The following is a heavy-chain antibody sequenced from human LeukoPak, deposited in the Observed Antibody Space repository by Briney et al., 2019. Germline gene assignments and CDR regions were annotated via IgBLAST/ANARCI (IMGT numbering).Heavy chain of an antibody. D-gene: IGHD3-3*01. V-gene: IGHV4-39*07. CDR1: GGSISSSSYY. CDR3: ARYRITIFGVVITTYYYYGMDV. CDR2: INHSGST. Sequence: SETLSLTCTVSGGSISSSSYYWGWIRQPPGKGLEWIGEINHSGSTNYNPSLKSRVTISVDTSKNQFSLKLSSVTAADTAVYYCARYRITIFGVVITTYYYYGMDVWGQGTTVTVSS. J-gene: IGHJ6*02.